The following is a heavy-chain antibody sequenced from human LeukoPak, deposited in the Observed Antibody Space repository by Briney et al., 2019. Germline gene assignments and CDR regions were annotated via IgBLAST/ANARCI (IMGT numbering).Heavy chain of an antibody. CDR2: IYHSGST. D-gene: IGHD1-26*01. J-gene: IGHJ4*02. Sequence: SETLSLTCTVSGYPISSGYYWGWIRQPPGKGLEWIGSIYHSGSTYYNPSLKSRVTISVDTSKNQFSLKLSSVTAADTAVYYCARRNVGATPRAHFDYWAREPWSPSPQ. CDR1: GYPISSGYY. CDR3: ARRNVGATPRAHFDY. V-gene: IGHV4-38-2*02.